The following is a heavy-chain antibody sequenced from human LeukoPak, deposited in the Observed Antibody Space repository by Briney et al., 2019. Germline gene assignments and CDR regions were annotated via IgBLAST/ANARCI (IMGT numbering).Heavy chain of an antibody. CDR2: ISNDGGGT. J-gene: IGHJ4*02. Sequence: GGSLRLSCAASGFIFNNYGMVWVRQAPGKGLEWVSAISNDGGGTTYADFVKGRFSVSRDNSKNTLFLQMNSLRAEDTALYYCAKGSSGYFFDLWGQGTLVTVSS. D-gene: IGHD3-22*01. V-gene: IGHV3-23*01. CDR3: AKGSSGYFFDL. CDR1: GFIFNNYG.